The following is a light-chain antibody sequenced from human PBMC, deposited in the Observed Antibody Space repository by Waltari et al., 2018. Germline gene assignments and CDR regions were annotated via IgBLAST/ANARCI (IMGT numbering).Light chain of an antibody. CDR2: RNN. CDR1: SSNIGSTY. V-gene: IGLV1-47*01. Sequence: QSVLTQPPSASGTPGQRVTISCSGSSSNIGSTYVYWYQQLPGTAPKLLIYRNNQRPSGVPDRFSGSKSGTSASLAISGRRSEDEADYYCAAWDDSLSGYNVFGSGTKVTVL. J-gene: IGLJ6*01. CDR3: AAWDDSLSGYNV.